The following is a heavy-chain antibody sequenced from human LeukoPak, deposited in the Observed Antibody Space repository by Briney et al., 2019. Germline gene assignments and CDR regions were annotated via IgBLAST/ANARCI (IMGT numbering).Heavy chain of an antibody. Sequence: SETLSLTCSVSGGSVTSYYWNWVRQTPGKGLEWIGYISNSETTDYGPSFKSRVTMSLDTSKNQFSLKLSSVTAADTAVYYCARAVGTDGYNLWVYWGQGTLVTVSS. J-gene: IGHJ4*02. CDR1: GGSVTSYY. CDR3: ARAVGTDGYNLWVY. CDR2: ISNSETT. D-gene: IGHD5-24*01. V-gene: IGHV4-59*02.